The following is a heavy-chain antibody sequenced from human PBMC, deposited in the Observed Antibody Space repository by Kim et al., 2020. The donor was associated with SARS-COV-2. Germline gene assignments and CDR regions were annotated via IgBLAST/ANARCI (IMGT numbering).Heavy chain of an antibody. Sequence: SETLSLTCTVSGGSISSGGYYWSWIRQHPGKGLEWIGYIYYSGSTYYNPSLKSRVTISVDTSKNQFSLKLSSVTAADTAVYYCARGPPDSYDILTGYFRTNYYYGMDVWGQGTTVTVSS. CDR3: ARGPPDSYDILTGYFRTNYYYGMDV. CDR2: IYYSGST. J-gene: IGHJ6*02. CDR1: GGSISSGGYY. D-gene: IGHD3-9*01. V-gene: IGHV4-31*03.